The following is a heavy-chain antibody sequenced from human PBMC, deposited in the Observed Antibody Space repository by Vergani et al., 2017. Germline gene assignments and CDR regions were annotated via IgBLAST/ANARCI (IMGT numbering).Heavy chain of an antibody. CDR1: GVSMQSGSFY. J-gene: IGHJ5*02. CDR2: VYPSGTT. D-gene: IGHD3/OR15-3a*01. Sequence: QVQLHESGPGLVKPSETLSLICSVSGVSMQSGSFYWSCLRQTAERRLEWMGRVYPSGTTNYNPSLNGRVTIFVDKSKNILSLWLNSVTAADTAVYYCARGETRTDWFDPWGQGTLVTVSS. V-gene: IGHV4-61*02. CDR3: ARGETRTDWFDP.